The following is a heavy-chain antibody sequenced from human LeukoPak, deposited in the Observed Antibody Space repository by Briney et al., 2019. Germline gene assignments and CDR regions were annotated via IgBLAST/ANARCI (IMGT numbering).Heavy chain of an antibody. V-gene: IGHV4-34*01. D-gene: IGHD5-24*01. CDR1: GGSFSGYY. CDR2: INHSGST. J-gene: IGHJ4*02. CDR3: ARSRWLQWVGFDY. Sequence: SETLSLTCAVYGGSFSGYYWSWIRQPPGKGLEWIGEINHSGSTNYNPSLKSRVTISVDTSKNQFSLKLSSVTAADTAVYYCARSRWLQWVGFDYWGQGTLVTASS.